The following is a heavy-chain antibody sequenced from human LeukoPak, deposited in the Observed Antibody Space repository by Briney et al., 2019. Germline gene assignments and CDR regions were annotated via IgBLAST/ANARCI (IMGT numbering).Heavy chain of an antibody. Sequence: GGSLRLSCAASGFTFSSYSMNWVRQAPGKGLEWLSSISSSSSYIYYADSVKGRFTISRDNAKNSLYLQMNSLRAEDTAVYYCARDPRRIAARIDYWGQGTLVTVSS. V-gene: IGHV3-21*01. CDR1: GFTFSSYS. D-gene: IGHD6-6*01. J-gene: IGHJ4*02. CDR3: ARDPRRIAARIDY. CDR2: ISSSSSYI.